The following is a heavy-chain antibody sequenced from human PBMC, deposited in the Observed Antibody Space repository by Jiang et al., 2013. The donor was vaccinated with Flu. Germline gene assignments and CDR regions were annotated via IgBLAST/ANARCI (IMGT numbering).Heavy chain of an antibody. D-gene: IGHD3-3*01. J-gene: IGHJ6*02. V-gene: IGHV2-70*11. CDR1: TGGMC. CDR2: IDWDGEK. Sequence: TGGMCVTWIRQIPGKTLEWLARIDWDGEKTYTTSLQTRLTISKDTSANQVVLSMTNMDPMDTGTYYCARGNGFYPYYYSMGVWGQGTTVTVSS. CDR3: ARGNGFYPYYYSMGV.